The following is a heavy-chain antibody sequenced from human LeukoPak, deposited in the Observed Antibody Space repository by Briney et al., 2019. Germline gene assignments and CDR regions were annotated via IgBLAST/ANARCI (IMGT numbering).Heavy chain of an antibody. J-gene: IGHJ4*02. CDR1: GFTFSSFG. Sequence: GGSLRLSCAASGFTFSSFGMHWVRQAPGKGREWGAVIWYDGSNKYYADSVKGRFTISRDNSKNTLYLQMNSLRAEDTAVYYCARYASGSAFDYWGQGTLVTVSS. CDR2: IWYDGSNK. CDR3: ARYASGSAFDY. V-gene: IGHV3-33*01.